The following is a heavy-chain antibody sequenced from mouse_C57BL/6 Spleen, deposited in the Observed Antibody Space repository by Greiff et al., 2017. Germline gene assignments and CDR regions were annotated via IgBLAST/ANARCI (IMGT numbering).Heavy chain of an antibody. V-gene: IGHV1-15*01. CDR1: GYTFTDYE. J-gene: IGHJ2*01. D-gene: IGHD1-1*01. CDR3: TRENYYGSTPFEY. Sequence: QVQLQQSGAELVRPGASVTLSCKASGYTFTDYEMHWVKQTPVHGLEWIGAIDPETGGTAYNQKFKGKAILTADKSSSTAYMELRSLTSEDSAVYYCTRENYYGSTPFEYWGQGTTLTVSS. CDR2: IDPETGGT.